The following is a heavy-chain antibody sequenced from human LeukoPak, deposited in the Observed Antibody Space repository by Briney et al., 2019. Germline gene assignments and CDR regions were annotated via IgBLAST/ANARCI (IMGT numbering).Heavy chain of an antibody. CDR3: ARGGMTSNWGSYTIDY. CDR2: MNPNSGGT. V-gene: IGHV1-2*02. J-gene: IGHJ4*02. CDR1: GYTFTSYD. D-gene: IGHD7-27*01. Sequence: ASVKVSCKASGYTFTSYDINWVRQATGQGLEWMGWMNPNSGGTNYAQKFQGRVTMTRDTSISTAYMELSRLRSDDTAVYYCARGGMTSNWGSYTIDYWGQGTLVTVSS.